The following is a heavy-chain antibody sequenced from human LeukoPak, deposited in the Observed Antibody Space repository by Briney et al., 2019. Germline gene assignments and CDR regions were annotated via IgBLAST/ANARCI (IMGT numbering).Heavy chain of an antibody. D-gene: IGHD3-3*01. CDR1: GGTFSSYA. J-gene: IGHJ5*02. CDR3: ARGGVLRFLEWKNWFDP. CDR2: IIPSSGTA. V-gene: IGHV1-69*13. Sequence: ASVKVSCKASGGTFSSYAISWVRQAPGQGLEWMGDIIPSSGTANYAHNFQGRVTITADESTRTAYMELSSLRSEDTAVYYCARGGVLRFLEWKNWFDPWGQGTLVTVSS.